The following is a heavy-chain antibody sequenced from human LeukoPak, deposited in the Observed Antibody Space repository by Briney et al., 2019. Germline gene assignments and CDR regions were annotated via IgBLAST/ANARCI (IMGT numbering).Heavy chain of an antibody. V-gene: IGHV3-7*01. Sequence: GGSLRLSCAVSGFTFSNYWMTWARQAPGKGLEWVANIKRDGSEKNYVDSVKGRFTISRDNAKKSLYLQMHSLRAEDTAVYYCARNMYGDYNNYYYYYYAMDVWGQGTTVTVSS. J-gene: IGHJ6*02. CDR2: IKRDGSEK. D-gene: IGHD4-17*01. CDR3: ARNMYGDYNNYYYYYYAMDV. CDR1: GFTFSNYW.